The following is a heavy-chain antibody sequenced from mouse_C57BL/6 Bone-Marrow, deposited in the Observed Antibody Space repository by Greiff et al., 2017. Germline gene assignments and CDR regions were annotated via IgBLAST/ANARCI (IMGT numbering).Heavy chain of an antibody. Sequence: VQLQQSGAELVRPGTSVKMSCKASGYTFTNYWIGWAKQRPGHGLEWIGDLYPGGGYTNYNEKFKCKATLTADKSSSTAYMQFSSLTSEDSAIYYCARGVPYYAMDYWGQGTSVTVSS. CDR1: GYTFTNYW. J-gene: IGHJ4*01. V-gene: IGHV1-63*01. CDR2: LYPGGGYT. CDR3: ARGVPYYAMDY.